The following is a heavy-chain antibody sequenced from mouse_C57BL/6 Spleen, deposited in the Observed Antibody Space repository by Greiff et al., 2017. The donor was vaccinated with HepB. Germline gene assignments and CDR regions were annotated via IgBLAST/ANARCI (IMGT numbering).Heavy chain of an antibody. V-gene: IGHV2-6-1*01. D-gene: IGHD2-3*01. CDR1: GFSLTSYG. J-gene: IGHJ4*01. Sequence: QVQLKESGPGLVAPSQSLSITCTVSGFSLTSYGVHWVRQPPGKGLEWLVVIWSDGSTTYNSALKSRLSISKDNSKSQVFLKMNSLQTDDTAMYYCARHPLDGYPYAMDYWGQGTSVTVSS. CDR2: IWSDGST. CDR3: ARHPLDGYPYAMDY.